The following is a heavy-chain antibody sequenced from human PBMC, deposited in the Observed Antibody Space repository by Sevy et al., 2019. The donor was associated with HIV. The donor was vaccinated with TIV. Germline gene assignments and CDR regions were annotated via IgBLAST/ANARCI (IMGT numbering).Heavy chain of an antibody. CDR3: VRYLAVATT. CDR2: ISGSGGDT. Sequence: GGSLRLSCVASGFTFNTYAMSWVRQAPGRGLEWVSSISGSGGDTYYADSVKGRFTLSRDKSKNTLYLHMDSLRVEDTDVYYCVRYLAVATTWGQGTLVTVSS. V-gene: IGHV3-23*01. CDR1: GFTFNTYA. D-gene: IGHD3-9*01. J-gene: IGHJ5*02.